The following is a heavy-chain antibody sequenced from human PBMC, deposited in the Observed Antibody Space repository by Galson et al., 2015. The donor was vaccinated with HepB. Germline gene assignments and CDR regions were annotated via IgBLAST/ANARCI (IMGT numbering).Heavy chain of an antibody. D-gene: IGHD1-26*01. Sequence: CAISGDSVSSNSAAWNWIRQSPSRGLEWLGRTYYRSKWYNDYAVSVKSRITINPDTSKNQFSLQLNSVTPEDTAVYYCARNGDIVGASQSGYYYGMDVWGQGTTVTVSS. CDR2: TYYRSKWYN. CDR1: GDSVSSNSAA. CDR3: ARNGDIVGASQSGYYYGMDV. V-gene: IGHV6-1*01. J-gene: IGHJ6*02.